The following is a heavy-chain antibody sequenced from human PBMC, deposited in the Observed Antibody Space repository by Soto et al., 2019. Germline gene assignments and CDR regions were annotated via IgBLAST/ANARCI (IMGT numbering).Heavy chain of an antibody. J-gene: IGHJ3*02. CDR2: IYPGDSDT. CDR3: SRPQTYYDSSGYYSSSSPLPLDAFDI. D-gene: IGHD3-22*01. CDR1: GYSFTRYW. Sequence: PGESLKISCKGSGYSFTRYWIGWVRQMPGKGLDWMGIIYPGDSDTRYSPSFPGQFTISADQSISTAYLQWSSLNASDTSIYYFSRPQTYYDSSGYYSSSSPLPLDAFDIWGQGKMVTGSS. V-gene: IGHV5-51*01.